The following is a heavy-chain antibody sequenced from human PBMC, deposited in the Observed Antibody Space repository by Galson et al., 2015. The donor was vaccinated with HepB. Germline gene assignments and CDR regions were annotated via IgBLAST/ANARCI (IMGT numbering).Heavy chain of an antibody. CDR1: GFPLSFYG. V-gene: IGHV3-74*01. J-gene: IGHJ6*02. CDR2: LNGDGSGT. CDR3: ARDPLYDRSGSYFGLDV. Sequence: SLRLSCAASGFPLSFYGMHRVRQAPEKGLVWVSSLNGDGSGTNYADSVKGRFTISRDKAKTTVYLQMNSLRDEDTAVYYCARDPLYDRSGSYFGLDVWGQATTVTVSS. D-gene: IGHD3-22*01.